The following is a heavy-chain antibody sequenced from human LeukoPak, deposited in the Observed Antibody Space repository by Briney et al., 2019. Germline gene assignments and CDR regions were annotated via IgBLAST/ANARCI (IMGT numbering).Heavy chain of an antibody. CDR1: GYTFTGYY. CDR3: ARGRSYYDSSGYLFDY. Sequence: ASVKVSCKASGYTFTGYYMHWVRQAPGQGLEWMGWINPNSGGTNYAQKFQGRVTMTRDMSISTAYMELSRLRSDDTAVYYCARGRSYYDSSGYLFDYWGQGTLVTVSS. CDR2: INPNSGGT. D-gene: IGHD3-22*01. J-gene: IGHJ4*02. V-gene: IGHV1-2*02.